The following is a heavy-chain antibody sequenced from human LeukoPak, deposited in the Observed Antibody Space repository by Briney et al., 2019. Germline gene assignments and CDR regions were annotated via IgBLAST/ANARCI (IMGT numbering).Heavy chain of an antibody. CDR2: IIPIFGTA. J-gene: IGHJ4*02. CDR1: GGTFSSYA. CDR3: ARDQVPHSSSSFDY. D-gene: IGHD6-13*01. Sequence: SVKVSGKASGGTFSSYAISWVRQAPGQGLEWMGGIIPIFGTANYAQKFQGRVTITADESTSTAYMELSSLRSEDTAVYYCARDQVPHSSSSFDYWGQGTLVTVSS. V-gene: IGHV1-69*01.